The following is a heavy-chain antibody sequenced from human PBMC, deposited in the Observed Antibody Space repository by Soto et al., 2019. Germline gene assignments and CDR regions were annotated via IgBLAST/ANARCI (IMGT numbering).Heavy chain of an antibody. CDR2: IYWDDDK. V-gene: IGHV2-5*02. D-gene: IGHD2-15*01. CDR3: AQKGGRGAAMAG. CDR1: GFSVSTSGVG. Sequence: QITLKESGPTLVKPTQTLTLTCTFSGFSVSTSGVGVAWIRQPPGKALEWLALIYWDDDKRYSPFLQSRVTIXKXXSKNQVVLTMTNMEPVDTATYYCAQKGGRGAAMAGWGQGTTVTVSS. J-gene: IGHJ6*02.